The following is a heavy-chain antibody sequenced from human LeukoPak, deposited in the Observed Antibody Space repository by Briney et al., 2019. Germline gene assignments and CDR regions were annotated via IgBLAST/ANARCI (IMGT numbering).Heavy chain of an antibody. CDR3: ARGPYSGSFV. CDR2: INSDGSSI. Sequence: WVSRINSDGSSISYADSVKGRFTISRDNAKNTLYLQMNSLRAEDTAVYYCARGPYSGSFVWGQGTLVTVSS. D-gene: IGHD1-26*01. V-gene: IGHV3-74*01. J-gene: IGHJ4*02.